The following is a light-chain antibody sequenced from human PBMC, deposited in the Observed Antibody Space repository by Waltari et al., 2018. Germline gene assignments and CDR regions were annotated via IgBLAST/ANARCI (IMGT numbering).Light chain of an antibody. V-gene: IGKV1-39*01. CDR2: AAS. Sequence: DIQMTQSPSFLSASVGDRVTLPCRSSDSISKYVNWYQFKVGEAPKLLIYAASNLQSGVPSRFTGSGSGTYFTLTISSLQPEDCATYYCQQSYSTPLYTFGQGTKVDIK. CDR3: QQSYSTPLYT. J-gene: IGKJ2*01. CDR1: DSISKY.